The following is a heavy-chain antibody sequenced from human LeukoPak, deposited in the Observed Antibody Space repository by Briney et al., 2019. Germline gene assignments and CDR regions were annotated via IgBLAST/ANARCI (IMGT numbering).Heavy chain of an antibody. Sequence: ASVKVSCKASGYTFTGYYMHWVRQAPGQGLEWMGRINPNSGGTNYEQEFQGRVTMTRETSISTAYMELSRLRSDDTAVYYCARESAAAGIDYWGQGTLVTVSS. V-gene: IGHV1-2*06. CDR2: INPNSGGT. D-gene: IGHD6-13*01. J-gene: IGHJ4*02. CDR3: ARESAAAGIDY. CDR1: GYTFTGYY.